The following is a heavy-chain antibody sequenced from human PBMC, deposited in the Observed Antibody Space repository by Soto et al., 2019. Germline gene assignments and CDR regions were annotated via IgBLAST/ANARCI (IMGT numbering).Heavy chain of an antibody. D-gene: IGHD4-17*01. CDR1: GYTFIAYY. CDR2: INPNSGAT. J-gene: IGHJ4*02. CDR3: AKDGQSGAYGYFFES. V-gene: IGHV1-2*02. Sequence: ASVKVSCKASGYTFIAYYIHWVRQAPGQGPEWRGWINPNSGATTCAQKFQGRLTVTRDTSIATVYMYLSSLKSDDTAMYYCAKDGQSGAYGYFFESWGQGPPVTVCS.